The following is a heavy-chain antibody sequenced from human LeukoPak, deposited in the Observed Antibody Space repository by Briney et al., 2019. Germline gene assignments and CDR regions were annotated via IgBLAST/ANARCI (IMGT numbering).Heavy chain of an antibody. CDR3: ARAYDGNSNYYYGMDV. D-gene: IGHD4-23*01. J-gene: IGHJ6*02. CDR2: IYYSGST. V-gene: IGHV4-59*01. CDR1: GGSLSSYS. Sequence: SETLSLTCTVSGGSLSSYSWSWIRQPPGRGLEWIGYIYYSGSTKYSPSLNSRVTISVDTSKNQFSLELSSVTAADTAVYYCARAYDGNSNYYYGMDVWGQGTTVTVSS.